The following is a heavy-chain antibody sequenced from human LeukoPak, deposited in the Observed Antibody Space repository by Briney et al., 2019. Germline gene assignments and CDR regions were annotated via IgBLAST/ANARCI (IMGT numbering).Heavy chain of an antibody. CDR2: ISSSSSYI. CDR3: ARDWGSRTYYYDSSGYYPFDY. Sequence: PGGSLRLSCAASGFTFSSYSMNWVRQAPGKGLEWVSSISSSSSYIYYADSVKGRFTISRDNAKNSLYLQMNSLRAEDTAVYYCARDWGSRTYYYDSSGYYPFDYWGQGTLVTVSS. D-gene: IGHD3-22*01. J-gene: IGHJ4*02. V-gene: IGHV3-21*01. CDR1: GFTFSSYS.